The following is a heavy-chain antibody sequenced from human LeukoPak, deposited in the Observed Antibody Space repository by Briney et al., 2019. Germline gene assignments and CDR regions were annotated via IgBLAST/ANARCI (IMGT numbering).Heavy chain of an antibody. CDR1: GDSISSSSYY. V-gene: IGHV4-39*07. D-gene: IGHD6-19*01. J-gene: IGHJ5*02. CDR3: ARDKQWLLFDP. Sequence: SGTLSLTCTVSGDSISSSSYYWGWLRQPPGKGLEWIVNIYYSGNTYYNPSLKSRVTISVDTSNNQFSLRLSSVTAADTAVYYCARDKQWLLFDPWGQGTLVTVSS. CDR2: IYYSGNT.